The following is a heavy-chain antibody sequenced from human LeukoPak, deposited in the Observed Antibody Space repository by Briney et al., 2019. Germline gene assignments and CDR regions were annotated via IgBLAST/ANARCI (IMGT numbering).Heavy chain of an antibody. CDR3: AKDRGKW. Sequence: GGSLRLSCAASGFTFSRCGMHWVRQAPGKGLEWVAVISYDGSNKYYADSVKGRFTISRDNSKNTLYLQMNSLRAEDTAVYYCAKDRGKWWGQGTLVTVSS. CDR2: ISYDGSNK. D-gene: IGHD3-10*01. V-gene: IGHV3-30*18. CDR1: GFTFSRCG. J-gene: IGHJ4*02.